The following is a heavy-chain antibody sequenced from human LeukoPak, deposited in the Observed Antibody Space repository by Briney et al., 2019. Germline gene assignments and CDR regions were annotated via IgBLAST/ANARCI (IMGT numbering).Heavy chain of an antibody. Sequence: GGSLRLSCAASGFIVSDNYMSWVRQAPGKGLEWVSAISGSGGSTYYADSVKGRFTISRVNSKNTLDLQMNSLRAEDTAVYYCANDLTRAVYSAYDFLPNLGNWGQGTLVTVSS. CDR1: GFIVSDNY. V-gene: IGHV3-23*01. J-gene: IGHJ4*02. CDR3: ANDLTRAVYSAYDFLPNLGN. D-gene: IGHD5-12*01. CDR2: ISGSGGST.